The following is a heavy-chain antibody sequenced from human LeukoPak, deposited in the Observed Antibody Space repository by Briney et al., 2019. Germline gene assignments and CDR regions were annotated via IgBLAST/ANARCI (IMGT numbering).Heavy chain of an antibody. CDR3: ARSSAAYYYYGIDV. CDR2: ISSSGSTI. CDR1: GFTFSDYY. V-gene: IGHV3-11*01. Sequence: GGSLRLSCAASGFTFSDYYMSWIRQAPGKGLEWVSYISSSGSTIYYADSVKGRFTISRDNAKNSLYLQMNSLRAEDTAVYYCARSSAAYYYYGIDVWGQGTTVTVSS. J-gene: IGHJ6*02. D-gene: IGHD2-15*01.